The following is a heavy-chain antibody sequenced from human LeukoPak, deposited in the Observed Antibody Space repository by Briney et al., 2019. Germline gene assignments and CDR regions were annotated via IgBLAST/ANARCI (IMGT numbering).Heavy chain of an antibody. Sequence: RASVKVSCKASGYTFTGYYMHWVRQAPGQGLEWMGWINPNSGGTNYAQKFQGWVTMTRDTSISTAYMELSRLRSDDTAVYYCARSNHDFWSGYYTFDYWGQGTLVTVSS. CDR2: INPNSGGT. CDR1: GYTFTGYY. CDR3: ARSNHDFWSGYYTFDY. D-gene: IGHD3-3*01. J-gene: IGHJ4*02. V-gene: IGHV1-2*04.